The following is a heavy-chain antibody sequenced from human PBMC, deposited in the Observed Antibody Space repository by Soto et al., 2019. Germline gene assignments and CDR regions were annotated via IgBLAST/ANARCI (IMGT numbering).Heavy chain of an antibody. CDR1: GFTFSGSS. CDR3: TRVCTGGTCYFDP. J-gene: IGHJ5*02. D-gene: IGHD2-8*02. Sequence: LRLSCAASGFTFSGSSIHWVRQASGKGLEWVGRVGTKANTYATEYSASVKGRFTISRDDSKSTAYLQMNSLKTEDTAIYFCTRVCTGGTCYFDPWGQGTQVTVSS. CDR2: VGTKANTYAT. V-gene: IGHV3-73*01.